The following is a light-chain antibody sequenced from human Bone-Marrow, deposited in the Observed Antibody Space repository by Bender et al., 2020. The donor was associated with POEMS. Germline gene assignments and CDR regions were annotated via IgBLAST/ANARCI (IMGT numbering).Light chain of an antibody. V-gene: IGLV3-25*03. Sequence: SYELTQPPSVSVSPGQTARITCSGDALPKQYAHWYQQKPGQAPVVVIYKDTERRSGIPDRFSGSKSGTSATLGITGVQNGDEGDYYCGTWDSSLSAGWVFGGGTKLTVL. CDR1: ALPKQY. CDR3: GTWDSSLSAGWV. CDR2: KDT. J-gene: IGLJ3*02.